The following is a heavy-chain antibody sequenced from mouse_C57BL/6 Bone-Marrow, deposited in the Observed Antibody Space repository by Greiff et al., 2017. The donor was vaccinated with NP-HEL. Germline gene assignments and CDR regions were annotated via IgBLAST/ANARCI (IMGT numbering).Heavy chain of an antibody. CDR1: GYTFTSYG. D-gene: IGHD2-5*01. V-gene: IGHV1-81*01. CDR3: ARPSYYSNFPAWFAY. J-gene: IGHJ3*01. CDR2: IYPRSGNT. Sequence: VMLVESGAELARPGASVKLSCKASGYTFTSYGISWVKQRTGQGLEWIGEIYPRSGNTYYNEKFKGKATLTADKSSSTAFMELRSLTSEDSAVYFCARPSYYSNFPAWFAYWGQGTLVTVSA.